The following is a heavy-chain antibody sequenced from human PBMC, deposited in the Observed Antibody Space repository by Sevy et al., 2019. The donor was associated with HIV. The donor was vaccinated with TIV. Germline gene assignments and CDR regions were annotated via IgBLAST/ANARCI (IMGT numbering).Heavy chain of an antibody. J-gene: IGHJ3*02. Sequence: GGSLRLSCAASGFTFSSSGMHWVRQAPGKGLEWVTFIRYDGTSKYYEDSVKGRFTISRDNSKSTLYLQMNSLRDEDTGVYFCAKLGSTTLTTSDAFDIWGQGTLVTVSS. D-gene: IGHD4-17*01. CDR2: IRYDGTSK. CDR3: AKLGSTTLTTSDAFDI. V-gene: IGHV3-30*02. CDR1: GFTFSSSG.